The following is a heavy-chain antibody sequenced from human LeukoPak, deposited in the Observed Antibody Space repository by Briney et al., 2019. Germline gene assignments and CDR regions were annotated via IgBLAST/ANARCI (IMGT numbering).Heavy chain of an antibody. V-gene: IGHV3-23*01. CDR2: ISGSGGST. J-gene: IGHJ4*02. Sequence: GGSLRLSCAASGFTFSSYAMSWVRQAPGKGLEWVSAISGSGGSTYYADSVKGRFTISRDNSKHTLFLQMNSLRAEDTAVYYCAKGNTGGMYYFDYWGPRTLVTVSS. CDR1: GFTFSSYA. CDR3: AKGNTGGMYYFDY. D-gene: IGHD3-16*01.